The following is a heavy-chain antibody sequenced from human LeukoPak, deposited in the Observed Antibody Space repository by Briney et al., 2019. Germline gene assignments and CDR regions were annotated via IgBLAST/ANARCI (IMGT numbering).Heavy chain of an antibody. D-gene: IGHD1-20*01. Sequence: GGSLRLSCAASGFTFSSYSMNWVRQAPGKGLEWVSAISGSGGSTYYADSVKGRFTISRDNSKNTLYLQMNSLRAEDTAVYYCARGYNWNRDAFDIWGQGTMVTVSS. CDR3: ARGYNWNRDAFDI. CDR1: GFTFSSYS. CDR2: ISGSGGST. J-gene: IGHJ3*02. V-gene: IGHV3-23*01.